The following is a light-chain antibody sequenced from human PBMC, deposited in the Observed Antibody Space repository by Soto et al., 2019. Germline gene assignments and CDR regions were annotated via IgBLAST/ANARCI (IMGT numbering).Light chain of an antibody. CDR2: DVS. CDR1: SSVVGGFDH. Sequence: QSALTQPASVSGSPGQSITISCTGASSVVGGFDHVSWYQQHPGKVPRLLIYDVSSRPSGVSDRFSGSKSGNTASLTISGLQAEDEADYYCNSFTTTNTYVFGTGTKLTVL. V-gene: IGLV2-14*03. J-gene: IGLJ1*01. CDR3: NSFTTTNTYV.